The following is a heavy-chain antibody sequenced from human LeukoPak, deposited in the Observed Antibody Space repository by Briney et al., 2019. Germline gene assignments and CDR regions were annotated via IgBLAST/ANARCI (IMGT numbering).Heavy chain of an antibody. V-gene: IGHV3-30*18. CDR1: GFSFSDYY. D-gene: IGHD2-15*01. CDR2: ISYDGSNK. Sequence: GGSLRLSCAASGFSFSDYYMSWVRQAPGKGLEWVAVISYDGSNKYYADSVKGRFTISRDNSKNTLYLQMNSLRAEDTAVYYCANNLPAATPEPDYWGQGTLVTVSS. J-gene: IGHJ4*02. CDR3: ANNLPAATPEPDY.